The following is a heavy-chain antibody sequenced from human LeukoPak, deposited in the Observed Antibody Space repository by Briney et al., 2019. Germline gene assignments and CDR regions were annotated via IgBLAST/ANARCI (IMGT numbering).Heavy chain of an antibody. D-gene: IGHD1-1*01. CDR1: GFIFNTYG. J-gene: IGHJ5*02. Sequence: GGSLRLSCAASGFIFNTYGTSWVLQAPGKGLEWVSALSGNTYYADSVKGRFTISTDSSKNTLFLQMNSLRAEDTAVYYCAILNWSSGRAWGQGTLVTVSS. V-gene: IGHV3-23*01. CDR2: LSGNT. CDR3: AILNWSSGRA.